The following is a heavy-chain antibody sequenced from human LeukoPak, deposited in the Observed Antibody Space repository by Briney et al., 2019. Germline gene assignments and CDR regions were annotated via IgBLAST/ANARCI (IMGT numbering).Heavy chain of an antibody. V-gene: IGHV4-38-2*02. CDR3: ARVEICGGGNCYPYYXXS. Sequence: SETLSLTCTVSGFSIRSRYYWGWIRQPPGKGLEWIGSIYHSGITYYNPSLKSRVTILVDTSKNQFSLKLSSVTAADTAVYYCARVEICGGGNCYPYYXXSWGXGTLVTVSS. J-gene: IGHJ4*02. CDR1: GFSIRSRYY. D-gene: IGHD2-15*01. CDR2: IYHSGIT.